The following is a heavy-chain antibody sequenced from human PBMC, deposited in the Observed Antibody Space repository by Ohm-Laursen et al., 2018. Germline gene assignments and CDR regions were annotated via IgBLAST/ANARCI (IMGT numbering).Heavy chain of an antibody. CDR3: AREKKGRGAFDI. CDR1: GFTFSSYG. V-gene: IGHV3-33*01. CDR2: IYYDGLNK. J-gene: IGHJ3*02. Sequence: SLRLSCAASGFTFSSYGMHWARQAPGKGLEWVAIIYYDGLNKYYADSVKGRFTISRDNSKNTLYLQMNSLRAEDTAVYYCAREKKGRGAFDIWGQGTMVTVSS.